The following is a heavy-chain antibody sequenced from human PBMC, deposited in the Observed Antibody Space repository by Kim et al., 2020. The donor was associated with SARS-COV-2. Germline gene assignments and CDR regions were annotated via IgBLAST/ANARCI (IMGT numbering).Heavy chain of an antibody. CDR1: GGSISATDHY. Sequence: SETLSLTCTVSGGSISATDHYWHWIRQSPGRGLEWIAYIYHSGSASYNPSLKSRVTIFVDTSTSRFSLKVTSVTAADTAVYFCAGSYGSSFYWGHGTLIT. D-gene: IGHD1-26*01. V-gene: IGHV4-39*01. CDR3: AGSYGSSFY. CDR2: IYHSGSA. J-gene: IGHJ4*01.